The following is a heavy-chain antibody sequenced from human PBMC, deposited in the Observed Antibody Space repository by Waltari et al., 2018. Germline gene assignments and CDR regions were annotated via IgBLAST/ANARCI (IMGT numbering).Heavy chain of an antibody. J-gene: IGHJ4*02. D-gene: IGHD3-10*01. CDR1: GFVVTENY. CDR2: LQSGGEP. Sequence: EVQLVESGGGLVQAGGSLRLSCATSGFVVTENYVSWVREAPGKGLEWVSVLQSGGEPLYSDSFRGLFTFSRDDSKVTFYLQMPNLRVEDTAMYYCARHFRGVLGSYFDYLDYWGQGTLVTVSS. V-gene: IGHV3-53*01. CDR3: ARHFRGVLGSYFDYLDY.